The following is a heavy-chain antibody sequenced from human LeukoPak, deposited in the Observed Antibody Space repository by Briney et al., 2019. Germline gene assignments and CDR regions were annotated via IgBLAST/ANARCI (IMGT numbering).Heavy chain of an antibody. CDR2: INPKNGGR. D-gene: IGHD4-17*01. CDR3: ARRHGDYYIDY. Sequence: ASVKVSCKASGYTFTGYYVHWVRQAPGQGLEWMGWINPKNGGRTYAQKFQGRVTMTTDTSISTAYMELSRIRSDDTAVYYCARRHGDYYIDYWGQGTLVTVSS. CDR1: GYTFTGYY. V-gene: IGHV1-2*02. J-gene: IGHJ4*02.